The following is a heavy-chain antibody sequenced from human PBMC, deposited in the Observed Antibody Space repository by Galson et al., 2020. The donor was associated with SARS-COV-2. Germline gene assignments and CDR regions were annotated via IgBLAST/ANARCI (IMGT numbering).Heavy chain of an antibody. V-gene: IGHV2-5*02. CDR3: TRSNYALLTGSGYFDH. J-gene: IGHJ4*02. CDR1: GFSLSATGVA. Sequence: SGPTLVKPTQTLTLTCTFSGFSLSATGVAVAWIRQPPGQALEWIALIYWDGDKRYSPSLKNRLTINKDSSKNQVVLTMTHMDPVDTATYYCTRSNYALLTGSGYFDHWGQGTLVTVSS. CDR2: IYWDGDK. D-gene: IGHD3-9*01.